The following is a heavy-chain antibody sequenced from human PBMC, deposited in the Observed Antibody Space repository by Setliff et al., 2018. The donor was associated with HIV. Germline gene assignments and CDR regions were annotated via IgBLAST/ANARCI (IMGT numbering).Heavy chain of an antibody. D-gene: IGHD6-19*01. CDR2: INHSGST. Sequence: LSLTCAVYGGSFSDYYWNWIRQPPGKGLEWIGEINHSGSTNYNPSLKSRVTISVDTSKNQLSLKLNSVTAADTAVYYCARDLSSSAWSEGLYYFDSWGRGTLVTVSS. V-gene: IGHV4-34*01. CDR3: ARDLSSSAWSEGLYYFDS. J-gene: IGHJ4*02. CDR1: GGSFSDYY.